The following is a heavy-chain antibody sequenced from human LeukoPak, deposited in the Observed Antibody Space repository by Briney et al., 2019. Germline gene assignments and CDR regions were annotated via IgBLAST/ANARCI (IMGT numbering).Heavy chain of an antibody. Sequence: GGSLRLSCAASGFTFSSYWMNWVRQAPGKGLEWVSSISSSSSYIYYADSVKGRFTISRDNAKNSLYLQMNSLRAEDTAVYYCARDGRIAVAGPRGLGYWGQGTLVTVSS. CDR1: GFTFSSYW. CDR2: ISSSSSYI. V-gene: IGHV3-21*01. CDR3: ARDGRIAVAGPRGLGY. J-gene: IGHJ4*02. D-gene: IGHD6-19*01.